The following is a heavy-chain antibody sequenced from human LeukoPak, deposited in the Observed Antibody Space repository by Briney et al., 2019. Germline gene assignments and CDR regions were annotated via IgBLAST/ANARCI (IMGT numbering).Heavy chain of an antibody. Sequence: SETLSLTCAVSGFSISSGYFWGWIRRPPGKGLEWIGTIHYPESTYYNPSLNSRLAISIDTSKNHFSLKLSSVTAADTALYYCARGRGRQVGTRWHPDTHHDYWGQGILVTVSS. V-gene: IGHV4-38-2*01. CDR3: ARGRGRQVGTRWHPDTHHDY. CDR1: GFSISSGYF. J-gene: IGHJ4*02. D-gene: IGHD6-13*01. CDR2: IHYPEST.